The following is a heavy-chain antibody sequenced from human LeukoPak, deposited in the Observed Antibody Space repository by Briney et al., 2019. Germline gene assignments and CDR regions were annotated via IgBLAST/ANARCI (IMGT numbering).Heavy chain of an antibody. Sequence: SETLSLTCTVSGYSISSGYYWGWIRQPPGKGLEWIGSIYHSGSTYYNPSLKSRVTISVDTSKNQFSLKLSSVTAADTAVYYCASSVGPAAIVGWGQGTLVTVSS. CDR3: ASSVGPAAIVG. CDR1: GYSISSGYY. D-gene: IGHD2-2*02. V-gene: IGHV4-38-2*02. CDR2: IYHSGST. J-gene: IGHJ4*02.